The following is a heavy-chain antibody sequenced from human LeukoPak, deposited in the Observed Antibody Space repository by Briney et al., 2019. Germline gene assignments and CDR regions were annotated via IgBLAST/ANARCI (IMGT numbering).Heavy chain of an antibody. D-gene: IGHD6-6*01. CDR3: ARDQLRAARGYYFDY. J-gene: IGHJ4*02. Sequence: ASVKVSCKASGYTFTSYGISWVRQAPGQGLEWMGWISAYNGNTNYAQKLQGRVTMTTDTSTSTAYMELRSLRSDDTAVYYCARDQLRAARGYYFDYWGQGTLVTVSS. CDR2: ISAYNGNT. CDR1: GYTFTSYG. V-gene: IGHV1-18*01.